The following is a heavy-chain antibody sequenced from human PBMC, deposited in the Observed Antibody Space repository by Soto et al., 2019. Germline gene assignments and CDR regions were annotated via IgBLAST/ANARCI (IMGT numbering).Heavy chain of an antibody. CDR3: ARDPERYGMDV. CDR2: IIPIFSTA. CDR1: GGTFSSYA. D-gene: IGHD1-1*01. V-gene: IGHV1-69*06. J-gene: IGHJ6*02. Sequence: ASVKVSCKASGGTFSSYAISWVRQAPGQGLEWMGGIIPIFSTANYAQKFQGRVTITADKSTSTAYMELSSLRSEDTAVYYCARDPERYGMDVWGQGTTVTVSS.